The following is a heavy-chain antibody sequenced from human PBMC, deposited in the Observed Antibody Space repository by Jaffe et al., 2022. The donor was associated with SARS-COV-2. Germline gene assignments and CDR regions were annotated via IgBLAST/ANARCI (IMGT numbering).Heavy chain of an antibody. D-gene: IGHD6-19*01. Sequence: QLQLQESGPGLVKPSETLSLTCTVSGGSISSSSYYWGWIRQPPGKGLEWIGSIYYSGSTYYNPSLKSRVTISVDTSKNQFSLKLSSVTAADTAVYYCARHPSIAVAGRGAFDIWGQGTMVTVSS. CDR2: IYYSGST. CDR1: GGSISSSSYY. J-gene: IGHJ3*02. V-gene: IGHV4-39*01. CDR3: ARHPSIAVAGRGAFDI.